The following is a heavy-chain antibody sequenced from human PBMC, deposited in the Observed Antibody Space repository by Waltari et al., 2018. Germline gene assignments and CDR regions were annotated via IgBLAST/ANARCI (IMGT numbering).Heavy chain of an antibody. J-gene: IGHJ3*02. Sequence: QVQLQQSGPGLVTPSETLSLTCTAPGRSLSTYYWSWIRQPPGNGLEWIGYIYYSGSTNYNPSLKSRVTISVDTSKNQFSLNLSSVTAADTAVYYCARDNGDFAFDIWGQGTMVTVSS. V-gene: IGHV4-59*01. D-gene: IGHD4-17*01. CDR1: GRSLSTYY. CDR2: IYYSGST. CDR3: ARDNGDFAFDI.